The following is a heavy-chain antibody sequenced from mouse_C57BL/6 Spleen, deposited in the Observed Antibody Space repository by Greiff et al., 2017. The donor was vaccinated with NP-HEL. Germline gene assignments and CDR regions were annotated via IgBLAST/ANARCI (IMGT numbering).Heavy chain of an antibody. J-gene: IGHJ4*01. V-gene: IGHV5-17*01. D-gene: IGHD1-1*01. CDR2: ISSGSSTI. CDR3: ARPSITTAGAMDY. Sequence: EVKVVESGGGLVKPGGSLKLSCAASGFTFSDYGMHWVRQAPEKGLEWVAYISSGSSTIYYADTVKGRFTISRDNAKNTLFLQMTSLRSEDTAMYYCARPSITTAGAMDYWGQGTSVTVSS. CDR1: GFTFSDYG.